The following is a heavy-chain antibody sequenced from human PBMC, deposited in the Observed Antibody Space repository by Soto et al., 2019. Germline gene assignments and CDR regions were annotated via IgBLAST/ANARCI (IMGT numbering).Heavy chain of an antibody. D-gene: IGHD3-16*01. CDR2: IYYSGST. J-gene: IGHJ4*02. CDR3: ARALGPFPYYFDY. CDR1: GGSISSGGYH. V-gene: IGHV4-31*03. Sequence: QVQLQESGPGLVKPSQTLSLTCTVSGGSISSGGYHWSWIRQHPGKGLEWIGYIYYSGSTYYNPSLKSRVTISVDTSKNQFSLKLSSVTAADTAVYYCARALGPFPYYFDYWGQGTLVTVSS.